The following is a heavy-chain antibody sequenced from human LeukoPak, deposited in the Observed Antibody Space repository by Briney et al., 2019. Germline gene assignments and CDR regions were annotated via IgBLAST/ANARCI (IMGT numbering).Heavy chain of an antibody. CDR2: IRYDGSNK. D-gene: IGHD3-10*01. CDR3: ARDVGSGRYSASGPIDY. J-gene: IGHJ4*02. CDR1: GFTFSSYG. V-gene: IGHV3-30*02. Sequence: GGSLRLSCAASGFTFSSYGMHWVRQAPGKGLEWVAFIRYDGSNKYYADSVKGRFTISRDNSKNTLYLQMNSLRAEDTAVYYCARDVGSGRYSASGPIDYWGQGTLVTVSS.